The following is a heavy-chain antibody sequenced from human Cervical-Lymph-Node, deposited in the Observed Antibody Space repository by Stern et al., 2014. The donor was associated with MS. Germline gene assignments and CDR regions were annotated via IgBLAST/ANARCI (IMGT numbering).Heavy chain of an antibody. CDR1: GFTFSSYG. CDR3: ARLGGEPKKVYASSSWLDP. Sequence: VQLVESGGGVVQPGTSLRLSCAASGFTFSSYGMHWVRQAPGKGLEWVAVLWYDGSSKYYADSVKGRFTISRENSKNTLYLQMNSLRAEDTAVYYCARLGGEPKKVYASSSWLDPWGQGILVTVSS. J-gene: IGHJ5*02. D-gene: IGHD2-8*01. V-gene: IGHV3-33*01. CDR2: LWYDGSSK.